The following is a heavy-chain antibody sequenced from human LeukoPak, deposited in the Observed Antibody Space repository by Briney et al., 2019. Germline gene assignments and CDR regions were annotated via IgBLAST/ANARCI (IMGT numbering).Heavy chain of an antibody. V-gene: IGHV4-34*01. CDR3: ARGGVTIFGVVINEEYYFDY. D-gene: IGHD3-3*01. J-gene: IGHJ4*02. CDR1: GGTFSGYS. Sequence: SETLSLTCVVNGGTFSGYSWSWIRQPPGGGREWIGEINHSGSTNYNPSLKSRVTISVDTSKNQFSLNLSSVTAADTAVYYCARGGVTIFGVVINEEYYFDYWGQGTLVTVSS. CDR2: INHSGST.